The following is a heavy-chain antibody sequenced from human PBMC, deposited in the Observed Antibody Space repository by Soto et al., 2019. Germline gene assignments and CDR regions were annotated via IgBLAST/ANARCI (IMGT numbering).Heavy chain of an antibody. D-gene: IGHD2-2*01. V-gene: IGHV4-34*01. CDR1: GGSFSGYY. CDR2: INHSGST. Sequence: SETLSLTCAVYGGSFSGYYWSWIRQPPGKGLEWIGEINHSGSTNYNPSLKGRVTISVDTSKNQFSLKLSSVTAADTAVYYCARGKKRGYCSSTSCPHFDYWGQGTLVTVSS. J-gene: IGHJ4*02. CDR3: ARGKKRGYCSSTSCPHFDY.